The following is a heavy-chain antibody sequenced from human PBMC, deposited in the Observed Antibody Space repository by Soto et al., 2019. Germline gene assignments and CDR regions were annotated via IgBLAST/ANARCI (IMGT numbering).Heavy chain of an antibody. Sequence: VASVKVSCKASGGTFGSYAITWVRRAPGQGLEWLGGIIPILNSPAYAQKFQARVVITADEITNTAYMELNSLRFDDTAVYYCAREAPYCTSETCHKFYAMDVWGQGTTVTVSS. V-gene: IGHV1-69*13. CDR3: AREAPYCTSETCHKFYAMDV. CDR2: IIPILNSP. J-gene: IGHJ6*02. D-gene: IGHD2-21*01. CDR1: GGTFGSYA.